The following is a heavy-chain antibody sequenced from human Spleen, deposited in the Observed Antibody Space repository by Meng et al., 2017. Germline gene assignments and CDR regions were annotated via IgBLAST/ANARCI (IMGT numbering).Heavy chain of an antibody. CDR3: ARGQGSSGWENPDY. Sequence: QVQLVQSGAEVKKPGASVKVSCKAAGYSFTDYYVHWVRQAPGQGLKWMGRINPYSGGTNYAQKFQGRVTMTRDTSISTAYMELNRLKADDTAVYYCARGQGSSGWENPDYWGQGTLVTVSS. CDR2: INPYSGGT. D-gene: IGHD6-19*01. J-gene: IGHJ4*02. V-gene: IGHV1-2*06. CDR1: GYSFTDYY.